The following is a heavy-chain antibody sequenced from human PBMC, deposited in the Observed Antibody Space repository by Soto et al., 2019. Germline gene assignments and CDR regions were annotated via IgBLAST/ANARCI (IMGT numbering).Heavy chain of an antibody. Sequence: GGSLRLSCAASGFTFDDYGMSWVRQAPGKGLEWVSGINWNGGSTGYADSVKGRFTISRDNAKNSLYLLMNSLRAEDTALYHCARDCSSTSCYGAFDIWGQGTMVTVSS. V-gene: IGHV3-20*01. D-gene: IGHD2-2*01. CDR1: GFTFDDYG. CDR2: INWNGGST. J-gene: IGHJ3*02. CDR3: ARDCSSTSCYGAFDI.